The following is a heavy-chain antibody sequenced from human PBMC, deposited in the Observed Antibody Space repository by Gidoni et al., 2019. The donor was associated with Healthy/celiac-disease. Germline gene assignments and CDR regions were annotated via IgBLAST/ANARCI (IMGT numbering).Heavy chain of an antibody. CDR3: ARAVETYYYDSSGYGDLFRNQYFDY. D-gene: IGHD3-22*01. CDR1: GGSISSGGHY. V-gene: IGHV4-31*01. CDR2: IYFSGST. J-gene: IGHJ4*02. Sequence: QVQLQESGPGLVKPSQTLSLTCTVSGGSISSGGHYWSWIRQHPGKGLEWIGHIYFSGSTYSNPSLTSLVTISVDTSKNQCFLRLSSVTAADTAVYYCARAVETYYYDSSGYGDLFRNQYFDYWGQGTLVTVSS.